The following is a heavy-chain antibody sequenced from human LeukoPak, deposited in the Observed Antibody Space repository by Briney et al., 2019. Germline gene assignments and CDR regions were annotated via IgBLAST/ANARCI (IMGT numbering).Heavy chain of an antibody. CDR2: MYYSGST. CDR3: ARLWFGDSHFDY. CDR1: GGSMSPYC. J-gene: IGHJ4*02. Sequence: SETLPLTCIVSGGSMSPYCWSWIRQSPGKGLEWIAYMYYSGSTIDNPSFKSRVTMSVDTSKNQFSLNLTSVTAADTAIYYCARLWFGDSHFDYWGQGTLVTVSS. D-gene: IGHD3-10*01. V-gene: IGHV4-59*08.